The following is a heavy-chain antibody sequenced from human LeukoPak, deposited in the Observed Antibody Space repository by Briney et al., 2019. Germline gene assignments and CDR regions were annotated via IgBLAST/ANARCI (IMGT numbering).Heavy chain of an antibody. J-gene: IGHJ4*02. D-gene: IGHD2-2*02. CDR1: GFTFSSYG. Sequence: GGSLRLSCAASGFTFSSYGMHWVRQAPGKGLEWVAVISYDGSNKYYADSVKGRFTISRDNSKNTLYLQMNSLRAEDTAVYHCAKAGSDIVVVPAAIVYWGQGTLVTVSS. CDR3: AKAGSDIVVVPAAIVY. V-gene: IGHV3-30*18. CDR2: ISYDGSNK.